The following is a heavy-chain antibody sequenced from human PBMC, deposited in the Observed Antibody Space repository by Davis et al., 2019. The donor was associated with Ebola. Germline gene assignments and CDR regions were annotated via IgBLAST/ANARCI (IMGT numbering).Heavy chain of an antibody. CDR1: GFTFSDHY. CDR3: SRYNFAWYYFAN. D-gene: IGHD3-9*01. CDR2: IGTSATP. J-gene: IGHJ4*02. V-gene: IGHV3-69-1*02. Sequence: GESLKISCAVSGFTFSDHYMDWVRQAPGKGLEWVSTIGTSATPHYPDSVKGRFTVSRDNSKNTVYLQMNSLRADDTALYYCSRYNFAWYYFANWGQGALVTVSS.